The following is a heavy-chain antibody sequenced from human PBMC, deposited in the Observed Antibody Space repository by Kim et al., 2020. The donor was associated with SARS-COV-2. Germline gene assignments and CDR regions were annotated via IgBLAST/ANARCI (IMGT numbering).Heavy chain of an antibody. Sequence: STCSNPRLKSGVTIAVDTSKNQFSLKLSSVTAADTAVYYCARLVAGWFDPWGQGTLVTVSS. CDR3: ARLVAGWFDP. J-gene: IGHJ5*02. V-gene: IGHV4-39*01. CDR2: ST. D-gene: IGHD5-12*01.